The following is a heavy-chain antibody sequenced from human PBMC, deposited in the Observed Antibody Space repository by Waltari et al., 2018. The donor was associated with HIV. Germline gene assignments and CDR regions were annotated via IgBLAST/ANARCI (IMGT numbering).Heavy chain of an antibody. CDR3: ARLGHSDQHSSGYYLFHY. D-gene: IGHD3-22*01. Sequence: EVQLVQSGAEVKKPGESLKISCTGSGNNFISYWIAWVRQMPGKGLEWMGIVHLDDSNTKYSPSFQGQVTISADKSIGTAYLQWSSLKASDTAMYYCARLGHSDQHSSGYYLFHYWGQGTLVTVSA. V-gene: IGHV5-51*01. CDR2: VHLDDSNT. J-gene: IGHJ1*01. CDR1: GNNFISYW.